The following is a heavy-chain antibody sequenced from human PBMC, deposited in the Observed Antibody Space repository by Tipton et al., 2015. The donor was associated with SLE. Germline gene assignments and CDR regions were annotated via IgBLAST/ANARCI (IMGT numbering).Heavy chain of an antibody. CDR1: GGSISSGGYY. Sequence: TLSLTCTVSGGSISSGGYYWSWIRQHPGKGLEWIGYIYYSGGTNYNPSLQSRVTISVDTSKNHFSLKLSSVTAADTAVYYCASVGSSSEGDYSYYMDVWGKWTTVTVFS. CDR2: IYYSGGT. CDR3: ASVGSSSEGDYSYYMDV. D-gene: IGHD6-6*01. J-gene: IGHJ6*03. V-gene: IGHV4-61*03.